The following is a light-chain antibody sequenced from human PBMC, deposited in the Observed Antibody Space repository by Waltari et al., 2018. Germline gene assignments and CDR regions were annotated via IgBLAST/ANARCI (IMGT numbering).Light chain of an antibody. CDR3: QSADNSGTYVL. Sequence: SYELTQPPSVSVSPGQTARLTCFGDTLPKHYASWYQQKPGQAPVLVIYKDRERPSGIPERFSGSSTGTTVTLTISGVQAEDEADYYCQSADNSGTYVLFGGGTKVTVL. CDR1: TLPKHY. V-gene: IGLV3-25*03. J-gene: IGLJ3*02. CDR2: KDR.